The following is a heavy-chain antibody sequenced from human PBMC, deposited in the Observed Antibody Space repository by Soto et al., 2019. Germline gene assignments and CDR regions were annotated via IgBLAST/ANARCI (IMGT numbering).Heavy chain of an antibody. V-gene: IGHV3-53*01. CDR2: LYDVDGT. CDR3: ASWHELEHAYDV. D-gene: IGHD1-1*01. CDR1: GLTVSGKKY. J-gene: IGHJ3*01. Sequence: DVHMVESGGGLIPPGESLRLFCSAFGLTVSGKKYVAWFRQVPGKGLEWISALYDVDGTYYADSVKGRFTTSRDSSKTTVYLQINGLRPDDPAVYYCASWHELEHAYDVWGRGTTVTVSS.